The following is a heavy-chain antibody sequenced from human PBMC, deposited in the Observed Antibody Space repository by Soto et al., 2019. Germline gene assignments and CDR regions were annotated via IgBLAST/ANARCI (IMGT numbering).Heavy chain of an antibody. D-gene: IGHD5-12*01. CDR2: ITPSDGTT. J-gene: IGHJ5*02. Sequence: ASVKVSCKASGYTFASYYIHWVRQAPGQGLEWMGIITPSDGTTTYAQNFQGRVTMTRDTSTSTVYMELSSLRSEDTAVYYCAREVRDGYNSKPYWFDPWGQGTLVTVSS. CDR1: GYTFASYY. CDR3: AREVRDGYNSKPYWFDP. V-gene: IGHV1-46*01.